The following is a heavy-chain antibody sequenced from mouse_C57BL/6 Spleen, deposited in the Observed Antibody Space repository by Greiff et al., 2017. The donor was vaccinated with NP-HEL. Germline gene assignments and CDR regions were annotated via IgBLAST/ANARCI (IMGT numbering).Heavy chain of an antibody. CDR1: GYSFTSYY. CDR3: ARSGRDYESRRAWFAY. CDR2: IYPGSGNT. J-gene: IGHJ3*01. Sequence: QVQLQQSGPELVKPGASVKISCKASGYSFTSYYIHWVKQRPGQGLEWIGWIYPGSGNTKYNEKFKGKATLTADTSSSTAYMQLSSLTSEDSAVYYCARSGRDYESRRAWFAYWGQGTLVTVSA. V-gene: IGHV1-66*01. D-gene: IGHD2-4*01.